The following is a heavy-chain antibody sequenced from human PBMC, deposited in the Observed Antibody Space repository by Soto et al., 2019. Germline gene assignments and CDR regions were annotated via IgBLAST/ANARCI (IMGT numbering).Heavy chain of an antibody. V-gene: IGHV1-18*01. CDR1: GYTFTSYG. Sequence: DSVKVSCKASGYTFTSYGISWVRQAPGQGLEWMGWISAYNGNTNYAQKLQGRVTMTTDTSTSTAYMELRSLRSDDTAVYYCARVVRGSRWRYDAFDIWGQGIMVTVS. CDR3: ARVVRGSRWRYDAFDI. J-gene: IGHJ3*02. D-gene: IGHD2-21*01. CDR2: ISAYNGNT.